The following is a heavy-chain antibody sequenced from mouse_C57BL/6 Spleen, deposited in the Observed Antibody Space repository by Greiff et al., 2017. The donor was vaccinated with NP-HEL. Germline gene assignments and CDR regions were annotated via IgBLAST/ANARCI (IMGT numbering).Heavy chain of an antibody. V-gene: IGHV5-17*01. J-gene: IGHJ2*01. CDR2: ISSGSSTI. Sequence: EVQLVESGGGLVKPGGSLKLSCAASGFTFSDYGMHWVRQAPEKGLEWVAYISSGSSTIYYADTVKGRFTISRDNAKNTLFLQMTSLRSEDTAMYYCARPTVVGTGYFDYWGQGTTLTVSS. CDR3: ARPTVVGTGYFDY. CDR1: GFTFSDYG. D-gene: IGHD1-1*01.